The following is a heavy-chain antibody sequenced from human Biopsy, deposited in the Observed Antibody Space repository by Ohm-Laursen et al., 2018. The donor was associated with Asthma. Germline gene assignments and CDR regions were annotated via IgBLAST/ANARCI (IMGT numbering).Heavy chain of an antibody. J-gene: IGHJ4*02. D-gene: IGHD3-3*01. V-gene: IGHV3-30-3*01. CDR2: GGSYYDGGLK. Sequence: SLRLSCSATGFTFRSYAMHWVRQAPGKGLEWVAVGGSYYDGGLKYYADSVNGRFTVSRDDSKNTLYLQMNSLRPDDSAVYYCARDVMEWYLPAFDFWGQGTLVTVSS. CDR3: ARDVMEWYLPAFDF. CDR1: GFTFRSYA.